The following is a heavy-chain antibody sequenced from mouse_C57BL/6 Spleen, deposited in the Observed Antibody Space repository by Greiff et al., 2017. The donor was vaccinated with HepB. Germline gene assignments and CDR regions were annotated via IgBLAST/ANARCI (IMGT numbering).Heavy chain of an antibody. D-gene: IGHD2-3*01. CDR2: IRSKSNNYAT. Sequence: EVQLVESGGGLVQPKGSLKLSCAASGFSFNTYAMNWVRQAPGKGLEWVARIRSKSNNYATYYADSVKDRFTISRDDSESMLYLQMNNLKTEDTAMYYCVRDGYYDAMDYWGQGTSVTVSS. CDR1: GFSFNTYA. V-gene: IGHV10-1*01. J-gene: IGHJ4*01. CDR3: VRDGYYDAMDY.